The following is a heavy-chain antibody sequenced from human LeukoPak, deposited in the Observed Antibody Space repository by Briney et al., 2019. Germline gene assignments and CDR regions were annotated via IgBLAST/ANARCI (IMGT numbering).Heavy chain of an antibody. J-gene: IGHJ5*02. CDR3: ARDSHLGSYYWFDP. CDR1: GGSFSGYY. CDR2: INHSGST. Sequence: SETLSLTCAVYGGSFSGYYWSWIRQPPGKGLEWIGEINHSGSTNYNPSLKSRVTISVDTSKNQFSLKLTSVTAADTAVYYCARDSHLGSYYWFDPWGQGTLVTVSS. D-gene: IGHD1-26*01. V-gene: IGHV4-34*01.